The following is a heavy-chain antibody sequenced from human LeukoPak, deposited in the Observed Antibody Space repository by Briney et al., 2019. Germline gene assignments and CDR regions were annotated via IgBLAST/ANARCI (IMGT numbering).Heavy chain of an antibody. D-gene: IGHD3-9*01. CDR1: GFTVSSNY. J-gene: IGHJ4*02. CDR3: ARSNYDILTGYHSVYYFDY. Sequence: GGSLRLSCAASGFTVSSNYMSWVRQAPGKGLEWVSVIYSGGSTYYADSVKGRFTISRDNSKNTLYLQMNSLRAEDTAVYYCARSNYDILTGYHSVYYFDYWGQGTLVTVSS. CDR2: IYSGGST. V-gene: IGHV3-53*01.